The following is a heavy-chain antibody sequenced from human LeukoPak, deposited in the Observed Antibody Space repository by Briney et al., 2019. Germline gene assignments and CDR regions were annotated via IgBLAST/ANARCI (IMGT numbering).Heavy chain of an antibody. J-gene: IGHJ4*02. CDR2: INPNSGGT. V-gene: IGHV1-2*02. D-gene: IGHD2-2*01. CDR3: ARANALYCSSTSCLFAY. Sequence: ASVKVSCKASGYTFTDYYIHWVRQAPGHGLEWMAWINPNSGGTYYAQNFHDRITLTRDTSISTAYMELSRLRSDDTAIYYCARANALYCSSTSCLFAYWGQGTLVTVSS. CDR1: GYTFTDYY.